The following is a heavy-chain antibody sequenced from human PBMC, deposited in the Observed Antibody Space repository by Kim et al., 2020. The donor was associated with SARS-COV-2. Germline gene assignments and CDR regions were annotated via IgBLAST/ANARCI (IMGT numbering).Heavy chain of an antibody. D-gene: IGHD5-12*01. CDR3: ATYSGYDSLDF. J-gene: IGHJ4*02. CDR2: IDPSDSFT. CDR1: GYKFTSYW. V-gene: IGHV5-10-1*01. Sequence: GESLKISCETSGYKFTSYWIAWVRQMPGKGLEWMGRIDPSDSFTNYSPSFQGHVTISSDKSISTAYLQWSSLEASDTAMYYCATYSGYDSLDFWGQGTLVTVSS.